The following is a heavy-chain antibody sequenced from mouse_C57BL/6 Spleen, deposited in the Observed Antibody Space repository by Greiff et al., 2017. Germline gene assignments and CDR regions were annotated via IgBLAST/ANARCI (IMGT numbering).Heavy chain of an antibody. V-gene: IGHV1-76*01. J-gene: IGHJ2*01. D-gene: IGHD2-3*01. CDR1: GYTFTDYY. Sequence: QVHVKQSGAELVRPGASVKLSCKASGYTFTDYYINWVKQRPGQGLEWIARIYPGSGNTYYNEKFKGKATLTAEKSSSTAYMQLSSLTSEDSAVYSGARSIYDGYCDHYFAYWGQGTTLTVSS. CDR3: ARSIYDGYCDHYFAY. CDR2: IYPGSGNT.